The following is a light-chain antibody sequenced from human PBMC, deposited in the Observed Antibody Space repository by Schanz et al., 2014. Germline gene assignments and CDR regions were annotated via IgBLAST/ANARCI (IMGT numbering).Light chain of an antibody. CDR2: DVS. V-gene: IGLV2-14*03. CDR3: MSFTTTLGV. CDR1: SSDVGGHDS. Sequence: QSALTQPASVSGSPGQSITISCTGTSSDVGGHDSVSWYQHLPGKAPKVIISDVSYRPSGISNRFSGSKSGNTASLTISGLQAEDEADYYCMSFTTTLGVFGGGTQLTVL. J-gene: IGLJ3*02.